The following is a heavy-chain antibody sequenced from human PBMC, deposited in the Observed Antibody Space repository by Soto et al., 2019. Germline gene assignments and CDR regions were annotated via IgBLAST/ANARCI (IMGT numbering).Heavy chain of an antibody. CDR2: ISGSGGST. CDR3: AKVRVYYDFWSGLNFDY. Sequence: GGSLRLSCAASGFTFSSYAMSWVRQAPGKGLEWVSAISGSGGSTYYADSVKGRFTISRDNSKNTLYLQMNSLRAEDTAVYYCAKVRVYYDFWSGLNFDYWGQGTLVTVSS. CDR1: GFTFSSYA. V-gene: IGHV3-23*01. J-gene: IGHJ4*02. D-gene: IGHD3-3*01.